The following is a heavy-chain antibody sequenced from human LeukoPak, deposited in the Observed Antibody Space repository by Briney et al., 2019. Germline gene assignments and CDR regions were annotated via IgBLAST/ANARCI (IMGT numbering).Heavy chain of an antibody. CDR2: ISADGRA. D-gene: IGHD1-26*01. Sequence: GGSLRLSCVASGMNFEKYAMHWVRHRPGKGLEWVAVISADGRADHADSVKGRFTVSRDNSKESLFLDMGSLRDEDSALYYCATWAFYHGLDVWGQGTTVIVSS. CDR3: ATWAFYHGLDV. CDR1: GMNFEKYA. J-gene: IGHJ6*02. V-gene: IGHV3-43*02.